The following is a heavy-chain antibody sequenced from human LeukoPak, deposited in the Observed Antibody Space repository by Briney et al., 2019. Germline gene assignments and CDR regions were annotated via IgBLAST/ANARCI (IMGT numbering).Heavy chain of an antibody. V-gene: IGHV1-69*13. CDR1: GGTFSSYA. J-gene: IGHJ6*02. CDR3: ARAMGATRYYYYYGMDV. Sequence: SVKVSCKASGGTFSSYAISWVRQAPGQGLEWMGGIIPIFGTANYAQKFQGRVTITADESTSTAYMELSSLRSEDTAVYYCARAMGATRYYYYYGMDVWGQGATVTVSS. D-gene: IGHD1-26*01. CDR2: IIPIFGTA.